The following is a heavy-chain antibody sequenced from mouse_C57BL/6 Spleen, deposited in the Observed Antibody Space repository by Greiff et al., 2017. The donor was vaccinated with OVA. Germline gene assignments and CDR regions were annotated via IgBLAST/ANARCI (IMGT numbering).Heavy chain of an antibody. Sequence: QVQLQQSGAELMKPGASVKLSCKATGYPFTGYWMEWVKQRPGHGLEWIGKILPGSGSTNYNENFKGKATLPVETSSTTAYMQLSSMTTEDSAIYYCARRENGYYFDYWGQGTTLTVAS. CDR2: ILPGSGST. CDR1: GYPFTGYW. J-gene: IGHJ2*01. D-gene: IGHD2-2*01. V-gene: IGHV1-9*01. CDR3: ARRENGYYFDY.